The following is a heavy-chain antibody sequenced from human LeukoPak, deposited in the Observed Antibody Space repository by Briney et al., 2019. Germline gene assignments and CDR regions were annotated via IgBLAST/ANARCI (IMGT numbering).Heavy chain of an antibody. CDR1: GGTFSSYA. V-gene: IGHV1-69*13. J-gene: IGHJ5*02. Sequence: ASVKVSCKASGGTFSSYAISWVRQAPGQGLEWMGGIIPIFGTANYAQKFQGRVTITADESTSTAYMELSSPRSEDTAVYYCARRVAVAGTPYFWFDPWGQGTLVTVSS. CDR3: ARRVAVAGTPYFWFDP. D-gene: IGHD6-19*01. CDR2: IIPIFGTA.